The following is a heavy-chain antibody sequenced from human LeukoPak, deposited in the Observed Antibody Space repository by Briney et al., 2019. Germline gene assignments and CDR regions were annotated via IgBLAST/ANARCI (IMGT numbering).Heavy chain of an antibody. CDR3: ARRRVGAISSYNWFDP. CDR1: GGSICSYY. D-gene: IGHD1-26*01. Sequence: PPETLSLTCAVSGGSICSYYWSWIRQPPGKGLGWIGYIYYTGSTNYNPSLRSRVTISVDTSKNQFSLKLNSVTAADTAVYYCARRRVGAISSYNWFDPWGQGTLVTVSS. V-gene: IGHV4-59*08. J-gene: IGHJ5*02. CDR2: IYYTGST.